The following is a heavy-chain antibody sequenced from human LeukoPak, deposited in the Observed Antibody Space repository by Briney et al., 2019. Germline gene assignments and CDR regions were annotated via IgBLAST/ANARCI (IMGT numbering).Heavy chain of an antibody. CDR3: ARGWEVDRDGAFDV. Sequence: ASVKVSCKASGYTFSSLDINWVRQATGQGLEWMGRMNPNSGSTGYAQKFQGRVTMTRDTSVDTAYMELNSLISEDTAMYYCARGWEVDRDGAFDVWGQGTMVTVSP. V-gene: IGHV1-8*01. CDR1: GYTFSSLD. J-gene: IGHJ3*01. CDR2: MNPNSGST. D-gene: IGHD1-26*01.